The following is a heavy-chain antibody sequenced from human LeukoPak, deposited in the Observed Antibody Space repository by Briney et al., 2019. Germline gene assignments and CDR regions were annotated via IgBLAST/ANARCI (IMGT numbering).Heavy chain of an antibody. J-gene: IGHJ4*02. D-gene: IGHD2-15*01. CDR3: AKLNRGTASPYYFDY. CDR1: GFTFSNYA. CDR2: ISGGGGST. Sequence: PGGSLRLSSAASGFTFSNYAMSWVRQAPGKGLEWVSGISGGGGSTYYADSVKGRFTISRDNSKNTLYLQMNSLRAEDTAVYYCAKLNRGTASPYYFDYWGQGTLVTVSS. V-gene: IGHV3-23*01.